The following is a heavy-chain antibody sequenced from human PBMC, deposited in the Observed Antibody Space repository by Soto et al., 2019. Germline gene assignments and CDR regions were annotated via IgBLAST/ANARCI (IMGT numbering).Heavy chain of an antibody. V-gene: IGHV3-33*01. CDR2: IWYDGSNK. D-gene: IGHD6-13*01. CDR1: GFTFSSYG. CDR3: AREIRTGYSSSWYVWGENDY. Sequence: GGSLRLSCAASGFTFSSYGMHWVRQAPGKGLEWVAVIWYDGSNKYYADSVKGRFTISRDNSKNTLYLQMNSLRAEDTAVYYCAREIRTGYSSSWYVWGENDYWGQGTLVTVSS. J-gene: IGHJ4*02.